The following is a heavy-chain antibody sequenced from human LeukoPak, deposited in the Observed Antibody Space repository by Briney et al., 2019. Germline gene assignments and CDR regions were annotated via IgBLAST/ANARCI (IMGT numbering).Heavy chain of an antibody. CDR2: IKQDGSEK. Sequence: GGSLRLSCAASGFTFSGYWMNWVRQAPGKGLQWVANIKQDGSEKYYVDSVKGRFTISRDNAKNSLYLQMNSLRAEDTAVYYCARSRKWVPFDYWGQGTLVTVSS. CDR1: GFTFSGYW. CDR3: ARSRKWVPFDY. D-gene: IGHD2-8*01. J-gene: IGHJ4*02. V-gene: IGHV3-7*01.